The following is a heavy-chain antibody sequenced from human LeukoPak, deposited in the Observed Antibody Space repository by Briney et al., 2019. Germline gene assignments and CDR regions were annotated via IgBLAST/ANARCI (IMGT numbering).Heavy chain of an antibody. CDR2: IYHSGST. D-gene: IGHD5-12*01. J-gene: IGHJ4*02. Sequence: SETLSLTCAVSGYSISSGYYWGWIRQPPGEGLGWIGSIYHSGSTYYNPSLKSRVTISVDTSKNQFSLKLSSVTAADTAVYYCARWDSGYDYFDYWGQGTLVTLSS. CDR1: GYSISSGYY. CDR3: ARWDSGYDYFDY. V-gene: IGHV4-38-2*01.